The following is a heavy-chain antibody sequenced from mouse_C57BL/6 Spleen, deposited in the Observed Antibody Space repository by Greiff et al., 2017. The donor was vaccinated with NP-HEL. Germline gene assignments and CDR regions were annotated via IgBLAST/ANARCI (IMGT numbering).Heavy chain of an antibody. Sequence: VMLVESGGGLVKPGGSLKLSCAASGFTFSSYAMSWVRQTPEKRLEWVATISDGGSYTYYPDNVKGRFTISRDNAKNNLYLQMSHLKSEDTAMYYCAREDSSGSAWFAYWGQGTLVTVSA. D-gene: IGHD3-2*02. CDR1: GFTFSSYA. J-gene: IGHJ3*01. CDR3: AREDSSGSAWFAY. CDR2: ISDGGSYT. V-gene: IGHV5-4*01.